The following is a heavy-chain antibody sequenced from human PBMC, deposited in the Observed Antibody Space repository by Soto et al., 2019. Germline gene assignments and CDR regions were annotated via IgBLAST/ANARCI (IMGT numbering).Heavy chain of an antibody. CDR3: AKTYSYGTGSYYHFDS. V-gene: IGHV3-23*01. D-gene: IGHD3-10*01. CDR1: GFTFSNYA. J-gene: IGHJ4*02. CDR2: ISSSGGST. Sequence: GGSLRLSCAASGFTFSNYAMSWVRQAPVKGLEWVSVISSSGGSTYYADSVKGRFTISRDNSLNTLYLQMNSLRAEDTAVYYCAKTYSYGTGSYYHFDSWGQGTLVTVSS.